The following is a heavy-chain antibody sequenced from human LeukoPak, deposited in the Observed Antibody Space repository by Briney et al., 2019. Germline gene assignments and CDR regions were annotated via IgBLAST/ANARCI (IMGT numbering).Heavy chain of an antibody. V-gene: IGHV3-7*01. CDR3: ARGGQYHY. CDR2: IKEDGSEK. J-gene: IGHJ4*02. Sequence: GGSLRLSCAASGFTFSNYWMTWVRQAPGKGPEWVANIKEDGSEKYYVDSVEGRFTISRDNAENSLYLQMNSLRAEDTAVYYCARGGQYHYWGQGTLVTVSS. D-gene: IGHD1-26*01. CDR1: GFTFSNYW.